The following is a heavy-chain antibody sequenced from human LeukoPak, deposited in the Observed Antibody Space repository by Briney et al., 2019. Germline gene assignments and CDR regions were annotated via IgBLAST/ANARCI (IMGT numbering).Heavy chain of an antibody. D-gene: IGHD4-17*01. Sequence: GGSLRLSCAASGFTFSSYWMSWVRQAPGKGLEWVANINGDGGEKYYVDSLKGRFTISRDNAKNSLYLQMNSLRAEDTAVYYCARDWPLGGSTDKSNFDCWGQGTLVTVSS. CDR3: ARDWPLGGSTDKSNFDC. CDR1: GFTFSSYW. CDR2: INGDGGEK. V-gene: IGHV3-7*01. J-gene: IGHJ4*02.